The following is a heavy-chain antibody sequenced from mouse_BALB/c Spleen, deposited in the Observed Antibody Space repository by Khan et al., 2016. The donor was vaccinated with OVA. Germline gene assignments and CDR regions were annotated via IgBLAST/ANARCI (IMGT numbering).Heavy chain of an antibody. CDR2: INTYSGEP. J-gene: IGHJ4*01. V-gene: IGHV9-1*02. CDR1: GYTFTNYG. CDR3: ARGEKLRYSYLAMDY. D-gene: IGHD2-10*01. Sequence: QIQLVQSGPELKKPGETVKISCKASGYTFTNYGMNWVKQAPGKGLKWMGWINTYSGEPTYADDFKGRFAFSLETFASTASLQINNLKNEGMATDFSARGEKLRYSYLAMDYWGQGTPDTVSS.